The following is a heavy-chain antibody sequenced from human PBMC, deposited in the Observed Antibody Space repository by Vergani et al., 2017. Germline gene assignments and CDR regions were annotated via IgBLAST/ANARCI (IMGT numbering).Heavy chain of an antibody. CDR3: ARDRREYSGYVAVGAFDI. CDR1: GGTFSSYA. V-gene: IGHV1-69*01. Sequence: QVQLVQSGAEVKKPGSSVKVSCKASGGTFSSYAISWVRQAPGQGLEWMGGIIPIFGTANYAQKFQGRVTITADESTSTAYMELSSLRAEDTAVYYCARDRREYSGYVAVGAFDIWGQGTMVTVSS. J-gene: IGHJ3*02. CDR2: IIPIFGTA. D-gene: IGHD5-12*01.